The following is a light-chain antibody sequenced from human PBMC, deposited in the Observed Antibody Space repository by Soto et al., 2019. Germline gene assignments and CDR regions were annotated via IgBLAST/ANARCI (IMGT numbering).Light chain of an antibody. CDR3: QQYDNSFRT. J-gene: IGKJ1*01. V-gene: IGKV3-20*01. Sequence: EIVLTQSPGTLSLSPGERATLSCRASQSVNSNYLAWYQQKPGQSPRVLIYGASSRATGMPDRFSGSGSGTDFTLTISRLEPEDFAVYYCQQYDNSFRTFGQGTKVEIK. CDR1: QSVNSNY. CDR2: GAS.